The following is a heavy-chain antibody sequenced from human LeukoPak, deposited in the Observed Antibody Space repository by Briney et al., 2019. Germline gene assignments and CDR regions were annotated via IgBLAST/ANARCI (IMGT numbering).Heavy chain of an antibody. Sequence: GGSLRLSCAASGFTFSNYAMSWVRQGPGKGLEWVSSISSSSSYIYYADSVKGRFTISRDNAKNSLYLQMNSLRAEDTAVYYCARELGAGYSYGYYYGMDVWGQGTTVTVSS. CDR3: ARELGAGYSYGYYYGMDV. V-gene: IGHV3-21*01. J-gene: IGHJ6*02. D-gene: IGHD5-18*01. CDR1: GFTFSNYA. CDR2: ISSSSSYI.